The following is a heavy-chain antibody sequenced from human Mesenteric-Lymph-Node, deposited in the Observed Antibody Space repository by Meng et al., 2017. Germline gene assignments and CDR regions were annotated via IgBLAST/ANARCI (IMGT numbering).Heavy chain of an antibody. CDR1: GFTFSSYG. D-gene: IGHD1-7*01. Sequence: GGSLRLSCAASGFTFSSYGMHWVRQAPGKGLEWVAVISYDGSNKYYADSVKGRFTISRDNSKNTLYLQMNSLRAEDTTVYYCARDPMGTTQRGYFDYWGQGTLVTVSS. V-gene: IGHV3-30*06. CDR2: ISYDGSNK. J-gene: IGHJ4*02. CDR3: ARDPMGTTQRGYFDY.